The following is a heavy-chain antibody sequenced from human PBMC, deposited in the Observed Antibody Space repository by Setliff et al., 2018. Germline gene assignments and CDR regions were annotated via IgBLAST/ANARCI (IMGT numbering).Heavy chain of an antibody. Sequence: ASVKVSCKASGGTFSSYAISWVRQAPGQGLEWMGWISAYNGNTNYAQKLQGRVTMTTDTSTSTAYMELSSLRSEDTAVYYCASDRLQTRSAVAGTIGDYWGQGTLVTVSS. CDR2: ISAYNGNT. CDR3: ASDRLQTRSAVAGTIGDY. CDR1: GGTFSSYA. J-gene: IGHJ4*02. D-gene: IGHD6-19*01. V-gene: IGHV1-18*01.